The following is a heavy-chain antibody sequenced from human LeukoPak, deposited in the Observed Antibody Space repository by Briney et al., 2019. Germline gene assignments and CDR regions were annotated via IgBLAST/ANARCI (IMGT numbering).Heavy chain of an antibody. CDR1: GFTFSSYA. D-gene: IGHD3-10*01. J-gene: IGHJ2*01. V-gene: IGHV3-30-3*01. CDR2: ISYDGSNK. Sequence: GGSLRLSCAASGFTFSSYAMHWVRQAPGKGLEWVAVISYDGSNKYYADSVKGRFTISRDNAKNSLYLQMNSLRAEDTAVYYCARDHAQLITMVRGVWYFDLWGRGTLVTVSS. CDR3: ARDHAQLITMVRGVWYFDL.